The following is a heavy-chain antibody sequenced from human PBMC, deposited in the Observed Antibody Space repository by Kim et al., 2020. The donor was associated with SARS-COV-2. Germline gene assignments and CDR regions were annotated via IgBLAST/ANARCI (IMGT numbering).Heavy chain of an antibody. CDR2: ISHDGSHS. J-gene: IGHJ5*01. D-gene: IGHD3-10*01. Sequence: GGSLRLSCAASGFTFSTFGMHWVRQAPGKGLEWVAIISHDGSHSYHADSVKGRFTISRDNSKRTVYLQMNSLRPEDTALYYCVTPLPSGTFYLPFDSWGQGTLVTVSS. CDR3: VTPLPSGTFYLPFDS. V-gene: IGHV3-30*03. CDR1: GFTFSTFG.